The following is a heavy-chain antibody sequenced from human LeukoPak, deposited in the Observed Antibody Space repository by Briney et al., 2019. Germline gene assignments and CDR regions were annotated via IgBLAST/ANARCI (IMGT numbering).Heavy chain of an antibody. CDR2: ISTYNGNT. D-gene: IGHD3-10*01. V-gene: IGHV1-18*01. CDR1: GYAFTSYG. CDR3: ATGIYGSGRRPYYYYDMDV. J-gene: IGHJ6*03. Sequence: ASVKVSCKASGYAFTSYGISWVRQAPGQGLEWMGWISTYNGNTNYAQKLQGRVTMTTDTSTSTAYMELRSLRSDDTAVYYCATGIYGSGRRPYYYYDMDVWGKGTTVTVSS.